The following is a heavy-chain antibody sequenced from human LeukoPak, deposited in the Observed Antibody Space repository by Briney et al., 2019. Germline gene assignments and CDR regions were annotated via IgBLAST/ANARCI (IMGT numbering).Heavy chain of an antibody. D-gene: IGHD2-15*01. CDR1: GGSISSYY. CDR3: ARVVVAAPYYFDY. Sequence: SETLSLTGTVSGGSISSYYWSWIRQPPGKGLEWIGYIYYSGSTNYNPSLKSRVTISVDTSKNQFSLKLSSVTAADTAVYYCARVVVAAPYYFDYWGQGTLVTVSS. CDR2: IYYSGST. J-gene: IGHJ4*02. V-gene: IGHV4-59*08.